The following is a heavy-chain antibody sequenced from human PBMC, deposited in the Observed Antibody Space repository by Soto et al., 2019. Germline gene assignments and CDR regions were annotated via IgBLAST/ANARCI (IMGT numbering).Heavy chain of an antibody. D-gene: IGHD3-3*01. CDR2: ISPNSGRP. CDR3: VRQYYDFWTDYPDFDY. V-gene: IGHV1-18*04. Sequence: ASVKVSCKASGYTFNKYDITWVRQAPGQGLEWLGLISPNSGRPSYAQKFEGRVTMTTDTSTTAAYLELRSLRSDDTAVYYCVRQYYDFWTDYPDFDYWGQGTLVTVSS. J-gene: IGHJ4*02. CDR1: GYTFNKYD.